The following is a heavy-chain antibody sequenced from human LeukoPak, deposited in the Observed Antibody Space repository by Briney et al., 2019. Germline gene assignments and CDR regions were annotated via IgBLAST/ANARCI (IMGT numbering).Heavy chain of an antibody. D-gene: IGHD3-10*01. Sequence: GGSLRLSCAASGLTSSSYAMSWVRLAPGKGLEWVSTVNGNGGNTYYADSVKGRFTISRDNSKNTLSLQMNSLRVEDTAVYYCAKLVARGPYWPFFDYWGQGTLVSVSS. J-gene: IGHJ4*02. CDR3: AKLVARGPYWPFFDY. CDR1: GLTSSSYA. CDR2: VNGNGGNT. V-gene: IGHV3-23*01.